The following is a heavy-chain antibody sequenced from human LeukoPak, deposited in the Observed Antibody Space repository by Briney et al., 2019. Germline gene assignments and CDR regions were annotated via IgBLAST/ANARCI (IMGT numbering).Heavy chain of an antibody. Sequence: PGGSLRLSCTTSGFTFGDYAMSWVRQAPGKGLAWVGFIRDKTYGGTTEYVASVKGRFTISRDNSRSIAYLQMNGLKTEDTAVYYCTRDRGYCSSTSCYAWFDPWGQGTLVTVSS. CDR3: TRDRGYCSSTSCYAWFDP. V-gene: IGHV3-49*04. J-gene: IGHJ5*02. D-gene: IGHD2-2*01. CDR2: IRDKTYGGTT. CDR1: GFTFGDYA.